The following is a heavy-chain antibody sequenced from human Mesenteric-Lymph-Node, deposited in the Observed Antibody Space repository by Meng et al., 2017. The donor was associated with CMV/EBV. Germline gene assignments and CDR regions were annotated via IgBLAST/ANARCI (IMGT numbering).Heavy chain of an antibody. CDR2: ISSSSSYI. J-gene: IGHJ4*02. Sequence: GESLKISCAAPGFTFSSYGMHWVRQPPGKGLEWVSSISSSSSYIYYADSVKGRFTISRDNAKNSLYLQMNSLRAEDTAVYYCATSGSRGYFDYWGQGTLVTVSS. CDR1: GFTFSSYG. D-gene: IGHD3-10*01. V-gene: IGHV3-21*01. CDR3: ATSGSRGYFDY.